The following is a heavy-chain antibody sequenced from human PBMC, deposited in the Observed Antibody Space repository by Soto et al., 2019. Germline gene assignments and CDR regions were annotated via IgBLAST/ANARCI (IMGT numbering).Heavy chain of an antibody. CDR2: VSGSGGTT. D-gene: IGHD1-26*01. Sequence: VQLVESGGGVVQPGRSLRLSCVVSGLSLSGYALSWVRQAPGKGLEWVSAVSGSGGTTYYADSVKGRFTISRDNSKNTLYLQMNGLRVEDTAKYFCAKDGRRVGPTLNWLDSWGQGTQVTVTS. CDR1: GLSLSGYA. V-gene: IGHV3-23*04. J-gene: IGHJ5*01. CDR3: AKDGRRVGPTLNWLDS.